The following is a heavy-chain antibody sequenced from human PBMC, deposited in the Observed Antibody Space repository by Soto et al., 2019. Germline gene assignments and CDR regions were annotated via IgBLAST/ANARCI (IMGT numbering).Heavy chain of an antibody. J-gene: IGHJ4*02. D-gene: IGHD3-10*01. CDR2: TKNKAASYTT. V-gene: IGHV3-72*01. Sequence: EVQLVESGGGLVQPGGSLRLSCAASGFTFSDHYMDWVRQAPGKGLEWVGRTKNKAASYTTEYAASVKGRFTISRDNSQNSLFLQMDSLKIEDTAVYYCTVWGSGCDFGAAWGQGTLVTVSS. CDR1: GFTFSDHY. CDR3: TVWGSGCDFGAA.